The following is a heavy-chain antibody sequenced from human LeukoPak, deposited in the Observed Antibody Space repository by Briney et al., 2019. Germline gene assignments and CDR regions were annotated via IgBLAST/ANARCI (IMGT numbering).Heavy chain of an antibody. CDR2: ISGSGGST. CDR1: GFTFSSYA. J-gene: IGHJ4*02. V-gene: IGHV3-23*01. Sequence: PGGSLRLSCAASGFTFSSYAMSWVRQAPGKGLEWVSAISGSGGSTYYADSVKGRFTISRDNSKNTLYLQMNSLRAEDTAVYYCARSGSSYDGSQSWFDYWGQGTLVTVSS. D-gene: IGHD3-22*01. CDR3: ARSGSSYDGSQSWFDY.